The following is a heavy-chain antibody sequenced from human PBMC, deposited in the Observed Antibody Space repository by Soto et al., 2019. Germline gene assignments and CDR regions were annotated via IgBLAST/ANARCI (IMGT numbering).Heavy chain of an antibody. CDR3: ARDSPMELWFGEFDY. CDR1: GFTFSSYA. D-gene: IGHD3-10*01. V-gene: IGHV3-30-3*01. J-gene: IGHJ4*02. Sequence: VQLVESGGGVVQPGRSLRLSCAASGFTFSSYAMHWVRQAPGKGLEWVAVISYDGSNKYYADSVKGRFTISRDNSKNTLYLQMNSLRAEDTAVYYCARDSPMELWFGEFDYWGQGTLVTVSS. CDR2: ISYDGSNK.